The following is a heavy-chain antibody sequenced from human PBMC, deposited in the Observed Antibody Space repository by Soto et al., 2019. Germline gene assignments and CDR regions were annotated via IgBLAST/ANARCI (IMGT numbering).Heavy chain of an antibody. Sequence: SETLSLTCAVSGGSISSSNCWSWVRQPPGKGLEWIGEIHHSGSTNYNPSLKSRVTISVDTSKNQFSLKLSSVTAADTAVYYCARRWGYSFDYWGQGTLVTVSS. CDR3: ARRWGYSFDY. D-gene: IGHD3-22*01. CDR2: IHHSGST. J-gene: IGHJ4*02. CDR1: GGSISSSNC. V-gene: IGHV4-4*02.